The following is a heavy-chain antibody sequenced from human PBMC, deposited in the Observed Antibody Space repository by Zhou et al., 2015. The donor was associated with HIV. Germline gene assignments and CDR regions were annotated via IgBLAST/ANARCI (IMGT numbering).Heavy chain of an antibody. D-gene: IGHD6-19*01. Sequence: QMQLVQSGPEVKKPGTSVKVSCKASGFTFTSSAVQWVRQARGQRLEWIGWIVVGSGNTNYAQKFQERVTITRDMSTSTAYMELSSLRSEDTAVYYCANRRIAVAGVEEAFDYWGQGTLVTVSS. V-gene: IGHV1-58*01. CDR3: ANRRIAVAGVEEAFDY. CDR2: IVVGSGNT. CDR1: GFTFTSSA. J-gene: IGHJ4*02.